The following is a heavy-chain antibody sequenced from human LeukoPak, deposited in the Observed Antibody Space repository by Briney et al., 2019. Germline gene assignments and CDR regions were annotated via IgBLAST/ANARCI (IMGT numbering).Heavy chain of an antibody. CDR2: INSDGWNT. Sequence: QPGGSLRLSCAASRFTFSRYWMHWVRQVPGKGLVWVAHINSDGWNTSYAESVKGRFTMSRDNTKDTLYLQMNSLRAEDTAVYYCVRVLGGTTVDYWGQGTLVTVSS. D-gene: IGHD4-11*01. CDR3: VRVLGGTTVDY. J-gene: IGHJ4*02. CDR1: RFTFSRYW. V-gene: IGHV3-74*01.